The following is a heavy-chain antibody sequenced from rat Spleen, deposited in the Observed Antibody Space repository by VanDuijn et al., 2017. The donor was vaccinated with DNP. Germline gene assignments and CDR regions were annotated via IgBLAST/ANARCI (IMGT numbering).Heavy chain of an antibody. CDR1: AFNLQDYW. J-gene: IGHJ3*01. V-gene: IGHV4-2*01. CDR2: INKDSSTM. CDR3: ARLGWHGWFAY. Sequence: EVQPFEPVGGPVPPGRTLPFYCAASAFNLQDYWMVLVRQAPGKGLEWIDEINKDSSTMNYTPSLKYKFTISRDNAQNTLYLQMSKLGSEDTAIYYCARLGWHGWFAYWGQGTLVTVSS. D-gene: IGHD1-11*01.